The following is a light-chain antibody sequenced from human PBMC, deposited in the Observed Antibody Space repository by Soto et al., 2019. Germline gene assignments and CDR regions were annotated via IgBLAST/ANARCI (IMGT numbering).Light chain of an antibody. J-gene: IGLJ1*01. CDR1: SSDVGGYNY. Sequence: QSVLTQPASVSGSPGQSITISCTGTSSDVGGYNYVSWYQQHPGIAPKLLSYGVTNRPSGVSTRLSGSKSGNTACLTISGLQAEDESDYHCSSYTSASTLLYLFVTGTKLTVL. V-gene: IGLV2-14*01. CDR3: SSYTSASTLLYL. CDR2: GVT.